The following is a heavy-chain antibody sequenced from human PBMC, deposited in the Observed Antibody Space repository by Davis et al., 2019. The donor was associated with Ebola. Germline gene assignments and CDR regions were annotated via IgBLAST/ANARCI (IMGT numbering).Heavy chain of an antibody. CDR2: IKFDGTDK. J-gene: IGHJ5*02. Sequence: GESLKISCVTSGFTFSNYWMSWVRLAPGRGPEWVAKIKFDGTDKYYPDSVKGRFTVSRDNAKNSVFLQISSLRAEDTAVYYCAKDSGWQMSPWGRETQVTVSS. CDR1: GFTFSNYW. D-gene: IGHD6-19*01. CDR3: AKDSGWQMSP. V-gene: IGHV3-7*01.